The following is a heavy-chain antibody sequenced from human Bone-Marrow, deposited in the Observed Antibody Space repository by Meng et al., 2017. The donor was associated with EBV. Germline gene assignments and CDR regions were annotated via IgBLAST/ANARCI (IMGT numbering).Heavy chain of an antibody. CDR1: CDCFLSFS. D-gene: IGHD6-19*01. Sequence: LVESGDEVDQLGLSCVIAFQLSCDCFLSFSLHWCRQAYGQRLEWMGWINAGNGNTKFSQKFQGRVTITRATSASTVYMQLSSLRSEDTAMYYCAMSTGWHTRFYGMDVWGQGTTVTVSS. CDR3: AMSTGWHTRFYGMDV. V-gene: IGHV1-3*01. CDR2: INAGNGNT. J-gene: IGHJ6*02.